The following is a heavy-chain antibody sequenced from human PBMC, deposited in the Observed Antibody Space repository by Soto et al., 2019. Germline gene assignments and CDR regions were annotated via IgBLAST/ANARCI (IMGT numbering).Heavy chain of an antibody. CDR3: ARHRRQSSGWYYFDY. CDR1: GGSISSSSYY. V-gene: IGHV4-39*01. CDR2: IYYSGST. Sequence: KTSETLSLTCTVSGGSISSSSYYWGWIRQPPGKGLEWIGSIYYSGSTYYNPSLKSRVTISVDTSKNQFSLKLSSVTAADTAVYYCARHRRQSSGWYYFDYWGQGTLVTVSS. D-gene: IGHD6-19*01. J-gene: IGHJ4*02.